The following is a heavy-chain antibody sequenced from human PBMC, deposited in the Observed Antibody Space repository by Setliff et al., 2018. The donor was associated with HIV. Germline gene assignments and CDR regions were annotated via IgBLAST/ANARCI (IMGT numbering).Heavy chain of an antibody. V-gene: IGHV3-74*01. Sequence: GGSLRLSCAASGFTFSDYWMHWVRQAPGKGLVWVSRITADGSSTRYADAVNGRVTISRDNAKNTMYLEMNSLRAEDTAVYYCARDTEMITTTDAFDIWGPGTMVTVSS. D-gene: IGHD3-22*01. CDR1: GFTFSDYW. J-gene: IGHJ3*02. CDR2: ITADGSST. CDR3: ARDTEMITTTDAFDI.